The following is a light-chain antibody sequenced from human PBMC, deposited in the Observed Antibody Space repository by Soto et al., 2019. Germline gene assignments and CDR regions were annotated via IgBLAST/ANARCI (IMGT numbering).Light chain of an antibody. CDR1: SDDIGGYDY. Sequence: QSALPQTPSASGSPGQSVTISCTGSSDDIGGYDYVSWYQHHPGRTPKLIIYEVSNRPSGVSNRFSGSKSGNTASLTISGLQAEDEADYYCSSYTSSSTLGVFGGGTKLTVL. V-gene: IGLV2-14*01. J-gene: IGLJ3*02. CDR3: SSYTSSSTLGV. CDR2: EVS.